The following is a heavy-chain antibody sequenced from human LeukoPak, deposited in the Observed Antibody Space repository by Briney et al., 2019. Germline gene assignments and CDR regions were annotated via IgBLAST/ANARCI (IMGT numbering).Heavy chain of an antibody. J-gene: IGHJ4*02. Sequence: PGGSLRLSCAASGFTFSSYAMHWVRQAPGKGLEWVAVISYDGSNKYYADSVKGRFTISRDNSKNTLYLQMNSLRAEDTAVYYCARDREDDSSGYRIFGYWGQGTLVTVSS. V-gene: IGHV3-30*04. CDR1: GFTFSSYA. D-gene: IGHD3-22*01. CDR2: ISYDGSNK. CDR3: ARDREDDSSGYRIFGY.